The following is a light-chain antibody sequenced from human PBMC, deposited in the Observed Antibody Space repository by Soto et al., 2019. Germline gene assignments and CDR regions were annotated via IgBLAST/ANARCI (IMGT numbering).Light chain of an antibody. CDR2: DAS. CDR1: QSVSNY. Sequence: ENVLTQSPATLSLSPGERATLSFRASQSVSNYVAWYQQKPGQAPRLLIYDASNRATGIPARFSGRGSGTDFTLTISRLEPEDFAVYYCQQYGSSGTFGQGTKVDIK. CDR3: QQYGSSGT. J-gene: IGKJ1*01. V-gene: IGKV3-11*01.